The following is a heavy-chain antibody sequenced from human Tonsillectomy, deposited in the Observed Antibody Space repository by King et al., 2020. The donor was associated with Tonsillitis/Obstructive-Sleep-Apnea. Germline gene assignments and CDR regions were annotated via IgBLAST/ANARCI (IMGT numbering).Heavy chain of an antibody. D-gene: IGHD5-24*01. V-gene: IGHV4-39*01. J-gene: IGHJ4*02. CDR2: IYYTGST. Sequence: QLQESGPGLVKPSETLSLTCTVSGHSIRSSSYYWGWIRQPPGKGLEWIGTIYYTGSTYYNPSRKSRVTISVDTSKNQFSLKLSSVTAADTAVYYCARHVRDGYGTNFDYWGQGTLVTVSS. CDR1: GHSIRSSSYY. CDR3: ARHVRDGYGTNFDY.